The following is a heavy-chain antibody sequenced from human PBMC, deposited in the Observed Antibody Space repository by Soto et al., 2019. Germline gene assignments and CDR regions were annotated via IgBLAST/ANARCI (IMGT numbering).Heavy chain of an antibody. V-gene: IGHV4-59*08. J-gene: IGHJ6*02. D-gene: IGHD3-10*01. Sequence: SETLSLTCTVSGGSISSSYWIWIRQPPGKGLEWIGYIYNSGSTNYNPSLKSRVTISVDTSKNQFSLKLSSVTAADTAVYYCARIYGSGSYDPHDYYYGMEVWGQGTTVTVSS. CDR3: ARIYGSGSYDPHDYYYGMEV. CDR1: GGSISSSY. CDR2: IYNSGST.